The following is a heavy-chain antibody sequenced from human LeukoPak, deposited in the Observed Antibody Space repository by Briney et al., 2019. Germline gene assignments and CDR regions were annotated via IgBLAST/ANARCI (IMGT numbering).Heavy chain of an antibody. CDR1: GYTFTSYG. V-gene: IGHV1-18*01. Sequence: ASVKVSCKASGYTFTSYGISWVRQAPGQGLEWMGWISAYNGNTNYAQKLQGRVTMTTDTSTNTAYMELRSLRSDDTAMYYCARRGVYYYDSSGRANYYFDYWGRGTLVTVSS. CDR2: ISAYNGNT. CDR3: ARRGVYYYDSSGRANYYFDY. D-gene: IGHD3-22*01. J-gene: IGHJ4*02.